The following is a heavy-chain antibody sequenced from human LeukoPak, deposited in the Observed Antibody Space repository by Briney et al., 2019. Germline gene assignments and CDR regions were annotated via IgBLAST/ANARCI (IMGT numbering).Heavy chain of an antibody. V-gene: IGHV3-7*01. CDR1: GFTFSSYR. D-gene: IGHD6-13*01. J-gene: IGHJ6*03. CDR2: INQDGSEE. CDR3: ARGYSSSWYDYYYYYMDV. Sequence: PGGSLGLSCAASGFTFSSYRMNWVRQAPGKALEWVANINQDGSEEYYVDSVKGRFTISRDNAKNSLYLQMNSLRAEDTAVYYCARGYSSSWYDYYYYYMDVWGKGTTVTVSS.